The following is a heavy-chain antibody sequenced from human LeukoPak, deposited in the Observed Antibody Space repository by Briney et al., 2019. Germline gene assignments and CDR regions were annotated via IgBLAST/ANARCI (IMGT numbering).Heavy chain of an antibody. CDR3: ASGYFVHTFDF. V-gene: IGHV4-39*01. Sequence: SETLSLTCTVSGGSISSGSYYWSWIRQPPGTGLEWIGSIYFSGNTYYNPSLKTRVTISIDTSKNQFSLKLTSVTAADTAIFYCASGYFVHTFDFWGQGTLGTVSS. CDR2: IYFSGNT. CDR1: GGSISSGSYY. D-gene: IGHD2-2*03. J-gene: IGHJ4*02.